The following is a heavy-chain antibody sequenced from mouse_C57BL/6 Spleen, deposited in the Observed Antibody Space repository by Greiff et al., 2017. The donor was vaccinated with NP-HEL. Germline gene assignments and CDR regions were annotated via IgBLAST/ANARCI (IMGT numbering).Heavy chain of an antibody. J-gene: IGHJ1*03. V-gene: IGHV5-16*01. CDR2: INYDGSST. Sequence: EVKLVESEGGLVQPGSSMKLSCTASGFTFSDYYMAWVRQVPEKGLEWVANINYDGSSTYYLDSLKSRFIISRDNAKNILYLQMSSLKSEDTATYYCARETGTGDFDVWGTGTTVTVSS. D-gene: IGHD4-1*01. CDR3: ARETGTGDFDV. CDR1: GFTFSDYY.